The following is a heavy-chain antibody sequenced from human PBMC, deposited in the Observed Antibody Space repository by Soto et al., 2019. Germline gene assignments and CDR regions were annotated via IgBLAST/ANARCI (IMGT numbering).Heavy chain of an antibody. CDR2: IYYSGST. CDR1: GGSISSGGYY. J-gene: IGHJ5*02. D-gene: IGHD3-10*01. CDR3: ARDRVSEFDP. V-gene: IGHV4-31*03. Sequence: SETLSLTCTVSGGSISSGGYYWSWIRQHPGKGLEWIGYIYYSGSTYYNPSLKSRVTISVDTSKNQFSLKLSSVTAADTAVYYCARDRVSEFDPWGQGTLVTSPQ.